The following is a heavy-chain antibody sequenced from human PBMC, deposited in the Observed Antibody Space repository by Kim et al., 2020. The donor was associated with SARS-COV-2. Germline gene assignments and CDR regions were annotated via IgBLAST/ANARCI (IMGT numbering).Heavy chain of an antibody. CDR2: ISWNSGSI. V-gene: IGHV3-9*01. J-gene: IGHJ5*02. D-gene: IGHD5-12*01. CDR3: AKDMEGEDGYHR. CDR1: GFTFDDYA. Sequence: GGSLRLSCAASGFTFDDYAMHWVRQAPGKGLEWVSGISWNSGSIGYADSVKGRFTISRDNAKNSLYLQMNSPRAEDTALYYCAKDMEGEDGYHRWGQGTLVTVSS.